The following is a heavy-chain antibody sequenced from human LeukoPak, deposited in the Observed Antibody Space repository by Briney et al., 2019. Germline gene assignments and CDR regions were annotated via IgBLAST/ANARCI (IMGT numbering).Heavy chain of an antibody. Sequence: PSETLSLTCAVYGGSFSGYYWSWIRQPPGKGLEWIGEINHSGSTNYNPSLKSRVTISVNTSKNQFSLKLSSVTAADTAVYYCARELGVPGYWGQGTLVTVSS. CDR3: ARELGVPGY. V-gene: IGHV4-34*01. J-gene: IGHJ4*02. D-gene: IGHD3-3*01. CDR1: GGSFSGYY. CDR2: INHSGST.